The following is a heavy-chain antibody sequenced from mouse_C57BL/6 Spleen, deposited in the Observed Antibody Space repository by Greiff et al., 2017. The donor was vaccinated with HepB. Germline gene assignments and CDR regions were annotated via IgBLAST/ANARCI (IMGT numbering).Heavy chain of an antibody. CDR3: AKNYDYGSSYGYFDV. D-gene: IGHD1-1*01. CDR2: IWRGGST. J-gene: IGHJ1*03. V-gene: IGHV2-5*01. Sequence: QVQLQQSGPGLVQPSQSLFITCTVSGFSLTSYGVHWVRQSPGKGLEWLGVIWRGGSTDYNAAFMSRLSITKDNSKSQVFFKMNSLQADDTAIYYCAKNYDYGSSYGYFDVWGTGTTVTVSS. CDR1: GFSLTSYG.